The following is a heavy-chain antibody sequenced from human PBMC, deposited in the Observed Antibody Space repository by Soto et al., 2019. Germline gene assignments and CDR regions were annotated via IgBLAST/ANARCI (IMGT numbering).Heavy chain of an antibody. D-gene: IGHD3-22*01. J-gene: IGHJ2*01. Sequence: SVKVSCKASGYTFTGYYVHWVRQAPGQGLEWMGNIIPVFGTTNFARKFLGRVTITADKSTGTAYMELSSLRSEDTAVYYCARDYYDGRGYYSWYFALWGRGTLVTVSS. V-gene: IGHV1-69*06. CDR3: ARDYYDGRGYYSWYFAL. CDR1: GYTFTGYY. CDR2: IIPVFGTT.